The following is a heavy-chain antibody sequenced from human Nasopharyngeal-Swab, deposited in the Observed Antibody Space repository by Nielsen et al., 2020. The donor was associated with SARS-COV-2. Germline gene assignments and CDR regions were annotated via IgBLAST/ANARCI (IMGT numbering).Heavy chain of an antibody. CDR3: ARWGVVPAADYYYGMDV. Sequence: TLSLTCTVSGGSISSGGYYWSWIRQHPGKGLEWIGYIYYSGSTYYNPSLKSRVTISVDTSKNQFSLKLSSVTAADTAVYYCARWGVVPAADYYYGMDVWGQGTTVTVSS. CDR1: GGSISSGGYY. J-gene: IGHJ6*02. V-gene: IGHV4-31*03. CDR2: IYYSGST. D-gene: IGHD2-2*01.